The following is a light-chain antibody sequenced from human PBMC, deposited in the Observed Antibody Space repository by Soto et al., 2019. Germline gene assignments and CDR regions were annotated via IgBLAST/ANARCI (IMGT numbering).Light chain of an antibody. CDR3: QQRSNWPKWT. CDR1: QSVSYY. V-gene: IGKV3-11*01. CDR2: DAS. Sequence: EILMTQSPATLSVSPGERVTFSCRASQSVSYYLAWYQQKPGQAPRLLIYDASTRATGIPVRFSGSGSGTDFTLTISRLEPEDFAVYYCQQRSNWPKWTFGQGTKVDIK. J-gene: IGKJ1*01.